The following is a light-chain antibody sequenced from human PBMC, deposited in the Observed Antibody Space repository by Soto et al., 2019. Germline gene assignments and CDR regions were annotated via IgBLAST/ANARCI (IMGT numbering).Light chain of an antibody. CDR2: GNT. CDR1: SSNIGAGYD. V-gene: IGLV1-40*01. CDR3: QSYDIRLKVV. Sequence: QSVLTQPPSVSGAPGQRLTFSCAGTSSNIGAGYDVHWYQHVPGAAPKLLIYGNTNRPSGVPDRFSASKSGTSASLTITGLQAEDEADYYCQSYDIRLKVVFGGGTKLTVL. J-gene: IGLJ3*02.